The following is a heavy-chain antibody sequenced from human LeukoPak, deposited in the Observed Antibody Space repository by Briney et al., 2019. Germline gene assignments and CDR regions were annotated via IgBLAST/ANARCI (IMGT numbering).Heavy chain of an antibody. J-gene: IGHJ4*02. CDR1: GLTFSSYW. CDR2: INADGSTT. Sequence: GGSLRLSCAASGLTFSSYWMHWVRQAPGKGLVWVSRINADGSTTTYADSVKGRFTISRDNAKNTLYLQMNSLRDEDTAVYYCASNSGTHVDYWGQGIVVTVSS. V-gene: IGHV3-74*01. D-gene: IGHD1-26*01. CDR3: ASNSGTHVDY.